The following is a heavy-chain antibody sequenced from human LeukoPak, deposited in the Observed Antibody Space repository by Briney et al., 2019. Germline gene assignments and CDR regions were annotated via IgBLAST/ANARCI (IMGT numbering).Heavy chain of an antibody. V-gene: IGHV4-34*01. Sequence: SETLSLTCAVYGGSFSGYYWSWIRQPPGKGLEWIGEINHSGSTNYNPSLKSRVTISVDTSKNQFSLKLSSVPAADTAVYYCASHTVTMVRGFNWFDPWGQGTLVTVSS. D-gene: IGHD3-10*01. J-gene: IGHJ5*02. CDR1: GGSFSGYY. CDR2: INHSGST. CDR3: ASHTVTMVRGFNWFDP.